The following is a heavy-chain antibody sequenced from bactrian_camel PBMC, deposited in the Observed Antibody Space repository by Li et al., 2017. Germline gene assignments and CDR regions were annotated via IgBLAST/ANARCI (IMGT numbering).Heavy chain of an antibody. D-gene: IGHD5*01. CDR1: GSTSMYWW. CDR3: AKNAWPGNGYELED. J-gene: IGHJ4*01. Sequence: HVQLVESGGGLVQPGGSLRLSCSAGGSTSMYWWMGWVRQTPGKGLEWVSSIISDGSTTYYTDSVKGRFTISRDNVKNTLYLQLNSLKAEDTAMYYCAKNAWPGNGYELEDWGQGTQVTVS. V-gene: IGHV3S1*01. CDR2: IISDGSTT.